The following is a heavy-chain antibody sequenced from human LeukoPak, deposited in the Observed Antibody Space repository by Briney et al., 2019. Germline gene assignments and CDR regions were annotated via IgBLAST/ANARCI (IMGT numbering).Heavy chain of an antibody. Sequence: GGSLRLFCAASGYTFSSSWMTWVRQARGKGLECVAVIRPDGSEAVYVDSVIGRFTISRDIHKNSLFLQMLSLRVEDTAVYYCTSDRAYKAFDIWGQGALVTVSS. J-gene: IGHJ4*02. CDR1: GYTFSSSW. CDR3: TSDRAYKAFDI. CDR2: IRPDGSEA. D-gene: IGHD3-16*01. V-gene: IGHV3-7*04.